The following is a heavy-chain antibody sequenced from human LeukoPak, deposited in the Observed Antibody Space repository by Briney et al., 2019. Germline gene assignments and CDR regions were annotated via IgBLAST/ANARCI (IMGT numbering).Heavy chain of an antibody. J-gene: IGHJ5*02. V-gene: IGHV4-34*01. CDR3: ARESSSSWFGYWFDP. CDR1: GGSFSGYY. D-gene: IGHD6-13*01. CDR2: INHSGST. Sequence: KPSETLSLTCAVYGGSFSGYYWSWIRQPPGKGLEWIGEINHSGSTNYNPSLKSRVTISVDTSKNQFSPKLSSVTAADTAVYYCARESSSSWFGYWFDPWGQGTLVTVSS.